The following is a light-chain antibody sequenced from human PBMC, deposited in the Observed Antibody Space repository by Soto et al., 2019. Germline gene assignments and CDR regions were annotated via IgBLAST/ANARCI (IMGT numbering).Light chain of an antibody. Sequence: IDMTQSPATLSVSPGERDPVSCRASQSVINNLAWYEQQPGQAPRLLIYAASARATGIPARFSGSGAGTAVTLPISSLQSDDFAIYYCQQYKEWPPWTFGEGTKGDI. CDR1: QSVINN. CDR2: AAS. CDR3: QQYKEWPPWT. J-gene: IGKJ1*01. V-gene: IGKV3-15*01.